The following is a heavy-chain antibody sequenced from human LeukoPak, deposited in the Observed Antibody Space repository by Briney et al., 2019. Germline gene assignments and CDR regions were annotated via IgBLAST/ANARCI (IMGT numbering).Heavy chain of an antibody. CDR2: IYTSGST. J-gene: IGHJ5*02. Sequence: SETLSLTCTASGGSISSYYWSWIRQPAGKGLEWIGRIYTSGSTNYNPSLKSRVTMSVDTSKNQFSLKLSSVTAADTAVYYRARDRVDTAMVLGFDPWGQGTLVTVSS. CDR3: ARDRVDTAMVLGFDP. D-gene: IGHD5-18*01. V-gene: IGHV4-4*07. CDR1: GGSISSYY.